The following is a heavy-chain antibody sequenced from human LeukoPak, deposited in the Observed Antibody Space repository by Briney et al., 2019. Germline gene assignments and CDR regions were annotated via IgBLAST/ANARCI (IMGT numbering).Heavy chain of an antibody. CDR2: IYTSGST. V-gene: IGHV4-4*07. J-gene: IGHJ2*01. Sequence: PSETLSLTCTVSGGSISSYYWSWIRQPAGKGLEWIGRIYTSGSTNYNPSLKSRVTMSVDTSMNQFSLKLSSVTAADTAVYYCARDYYDYVWGSFRDPYWYFDLWAVAPWSLSPQ. CDR1: GGSISSYY. D-gene: IGHD3-16*02. CDR3: ARDYYDYVWGSFRDPYWYFDL.